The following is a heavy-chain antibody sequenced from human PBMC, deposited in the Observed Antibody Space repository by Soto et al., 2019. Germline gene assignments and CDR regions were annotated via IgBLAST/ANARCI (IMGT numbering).Heavy chain of an antibody. V-gene: IGHV5-51*01. CDR2: IYPGDSDT. CDR1: GYRFTSYW. J-gene: IGHJ6*02. CDR3: ARQLVSGVPYGMDV. Sequence: GESLKISCRGAGYRFTSYWSGWVRQMHGKGLEWMGIIYPGDSDTRYSPSFQGQVTISADKSISTAYLQWSSLKASDTAMYYCARQLVSGVPYGMDVWGQGTTVTVSS. D-gene: IGHD2-21*01.